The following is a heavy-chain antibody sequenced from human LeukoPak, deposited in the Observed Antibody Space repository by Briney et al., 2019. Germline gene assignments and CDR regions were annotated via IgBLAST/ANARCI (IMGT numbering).Heavy chain of an antibody. Sequence: GGSLRLSCAASGFTFSSYAMSWVRQAPGKGLEWVSAISGSGGSTYYADSVKGRFTISRDNSKNTLYLQMNSLRAEDTAVYYCAKASYDSSGYYYRGFDYWGQGTLVTVSS. CDR2: ISGSGGST. D-gene: IGHD3-22*01. J-gene: IGHJ4*02. CDR3: AKASYDSSGYYYRGFDY. CDR1: GFTFSSYA. V-gene: IGHV3-23*01.